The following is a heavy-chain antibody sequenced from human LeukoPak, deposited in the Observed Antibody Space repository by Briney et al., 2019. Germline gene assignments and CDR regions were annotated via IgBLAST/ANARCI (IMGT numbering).Heavy chain of an antibody. CDR1: GGSISSGSYY. Sequence: SETLSLTCTVSGGSISSGSYYWSWIRQPAGKGLEWIGRIYTSGSTNCNPSLKSRVTISVDTSKNQFSLKLSSVTAADTAVYYCARDKWLGSSSGYYYYYMDVWGKGTTVTVSS. V-gene: IGHV4-61*02. D-gene: IGHD3-10*01. CDR2: IYTSGST. CDR3: ARDKWLGSSSGYYYYYMDV. J-gene: IGHJ6*03.